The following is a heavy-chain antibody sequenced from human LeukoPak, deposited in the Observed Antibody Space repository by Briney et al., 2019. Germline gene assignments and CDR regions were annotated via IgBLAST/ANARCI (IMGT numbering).Heavy chain of an antibody. J-gene: IGHJ4*02. Sequence: GGSLRLSCAASGFTFSSYAMSWVRQAPGKGLEWVSAISGSGGSTYYADSVKGRFTISRDNSKNTLYLQMYSLRAEDAAVYYCAKHITMVRGVILSYWGQGTLVTVSS. V-gene: IGHV3-23*01. CDR1: GFTFSSYA. CDR2: ISGSGGST. CDR3: AKHITMVRGVILSY. D-gene: IGHD3-10*01.